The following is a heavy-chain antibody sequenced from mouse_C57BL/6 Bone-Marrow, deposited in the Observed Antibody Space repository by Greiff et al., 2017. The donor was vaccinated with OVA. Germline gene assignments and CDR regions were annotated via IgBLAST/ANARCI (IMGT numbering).Heavy chain of an antibody. V-gene: IGHV1-26*01. CDR2: INPNNGGT. J-gene: IGHJ1*03. CDR3: ARRDGYCWYFDV. CDR1: GYTFTDYY. D-gene: IGHD2-3*01. Sequence: EVQLQQSGPELVKPGASVKISCKASGYTFTDYYMNWVKQSHGKSLEWIGDINPNNGGTSYNQKFKGKATLTVDKSSSTAYMELRSLTSEDSAVYYCARRDGYCWYFDVWGTGTTVTVSS.